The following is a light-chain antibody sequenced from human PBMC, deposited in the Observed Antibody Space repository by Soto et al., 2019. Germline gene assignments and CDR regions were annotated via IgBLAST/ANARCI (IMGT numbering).Light chain of an antibody. J-gene: IGLJ1*01. CDR3: QTWGTGIHV. Sequence: QLVLTQSPSASASLGASAKLTCTLSSGHSTNAIAWHQQQPEKGPRYLMKVNSDGSHSKGDGIPDRFSGSSSGAERYLTISSLQSEDEADYYCQTWGTGIHVFGTGTKVTVL. V-gene: IGLV4-69*01. CDR2: VNSDGSH. CDR1: SGHSTNA.